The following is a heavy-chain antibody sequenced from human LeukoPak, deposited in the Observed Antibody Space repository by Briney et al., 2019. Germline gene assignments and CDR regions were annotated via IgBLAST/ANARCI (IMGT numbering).Heavy chain of an antibody. CDR2: IYSGGGT. J-gene: IGHJ3*02. V-gene: IGHV3-53*01. Sequence: PGGSLRLSCAASGFTVSSNYMSWVRQAPGKGREWIQVIYSGGGTYYADSVKGRFTISRDNSKNTLYLQMNSLRAEDTAVYYCAREIVGTAGAFDIWGQGTMVTVSS. CDR3: AREIVGTAGAFDI. CDR1: GFTVSSNY. D-gene: IGHD2-21*01.